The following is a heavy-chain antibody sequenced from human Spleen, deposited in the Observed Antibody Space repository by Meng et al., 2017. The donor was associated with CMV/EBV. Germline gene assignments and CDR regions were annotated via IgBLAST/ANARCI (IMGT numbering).Heavy chain of an antibody. D-gene: IGHD1-26*01. Sequence: GGSISSGGYYWSWIRQHPGKGLEWIGYIYYSGSTYYNPSLESRVAISVDTAKNQFSLKLSSVTAADTAVYFCARDVGASRKNWFDPWGQGTLVTVSS. V-gene: IGHV4-31*02. J-gene: IGHJ5*02. CDR2: IYYSGST. CDR3: ARDVGASRKNWFDP. CDR1: GGSISSGGYY.